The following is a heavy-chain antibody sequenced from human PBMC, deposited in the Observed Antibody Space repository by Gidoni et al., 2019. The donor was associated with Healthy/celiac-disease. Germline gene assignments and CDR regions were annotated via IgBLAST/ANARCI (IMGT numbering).Heavy chain of an antibody. Sequence: QITLKESGPTLVKPTQTLPLTSTFSGFSLSTSGVGVGWIRQPPGKALEWLALIYWDDDKRYSPSLKSRLTITKDTSKNLVVLTMTNMDPVDTATYYCAHSGSYYDFWSGIFYYYYMDVWGKGTTVTVSS. D-gene: IGHD3-3*01. J-gene: IGHJ6*03. CDR1: GFSLSTSGVG. V-gene: IGHV2-5*02. CDR3: AHSGSYYDFWSGIFYYYYMDV. CDR2: IYWDDDK.